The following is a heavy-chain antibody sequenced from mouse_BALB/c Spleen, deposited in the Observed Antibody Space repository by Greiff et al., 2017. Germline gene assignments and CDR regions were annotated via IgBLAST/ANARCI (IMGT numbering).Heavy chain of an antibody. Sequence: EVQVVESGGGLVKPGGSLKLSCAASGFAFSSYDMSWVRQTPEKRLEWVAYISSGCGSTYYPDTVKGRFTISRDNAKNTLYLQMSSLKSEDTAMYYCARQEVGRDWFDYWGKGTRVTVAA. CDR2: ISSGCGST. D-gene: IGHD2-14*01. CDR3: ARQEVGRDWFDY. V-gene: IGHV5-12-1*01. CDR1: GFAFSSYD. J-gene: IGHJ3*01.